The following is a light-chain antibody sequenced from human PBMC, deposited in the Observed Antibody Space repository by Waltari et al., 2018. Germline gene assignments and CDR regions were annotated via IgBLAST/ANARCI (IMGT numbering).Light chain of an antibody. V-gene: IGKV1-12*01. J-gene: IGKJ3*01. CDR3: QQTNSFPFT. CDR2: GAS. Sequence: DIQMTQSPSYVSASVGDRVTITCRASQGLNSWLAWYQQKPGKAPKLLIYGASTLQSGVPSRFSGSGSATEFSITISSLQPEDFATYYCQQTNSFPFTFGPGTKVDIK. CDR1: QGLNSW.